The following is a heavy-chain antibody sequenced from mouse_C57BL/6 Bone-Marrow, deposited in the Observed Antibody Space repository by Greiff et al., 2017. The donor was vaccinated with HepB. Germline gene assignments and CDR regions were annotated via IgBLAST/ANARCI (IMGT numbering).Heavy chain of an antibody. V-gene: IGHV3-8*01. J-gene: IGHJ2*01. Sequence: EVKLMESGPGLAKPSQPLSLTCSVTGYSITSDYWNWIRKFPGNKLEYMGYISYSGSTYYNPSLKSRISITRDTSKNQYYLQLNSVTTEDTATYYCARSPYYYGSRFDYWGQGTTLTVSS. CDR3: ARSPYYYGSRFDY. D-gene: IGHD1-1*01. CDR2: ISYSGST. CDR1: GYSITSDY.